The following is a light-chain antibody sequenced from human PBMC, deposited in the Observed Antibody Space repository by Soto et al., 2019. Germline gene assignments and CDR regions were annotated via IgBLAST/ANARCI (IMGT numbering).Light chain of an antibody. CDR2: LNSDGSH. CDR1: SGHSSDA. Sequence: QPVLTQSPSASASLGASVKLTCTLSSGHSSDAIAWHQQQPEKGPRFLMNLNSDGSHTKGDGIPDRFSGSSSGAERYLTISSLQSEDEADYYCQTWGTGIVIFGGRTKVTVL. J-gene: IGLJ2*01. V-gene: IGLV4-69*01. CDR3: QTWGTGIVI.